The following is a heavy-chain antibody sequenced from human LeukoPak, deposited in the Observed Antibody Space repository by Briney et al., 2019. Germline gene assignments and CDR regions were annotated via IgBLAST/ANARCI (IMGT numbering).Heavy chain of an antibody. J-gene: IGHJ5*01. CDR1: GFTFDDYG. V-gene: IGHV3-20*04. CDR2: INWNGGST. Sequence: GGSLRLSCAASGFTFDDYGMSWVRQAPGKGLEWVSGINWNGGSTGYADSVKGRFTISRDNAKNSLYLQMNSLRAEDTALYYCARANYYDSSGYPVPFDSWGQGTLVTVSS. D-gene: IGHD3-22*01. CDR3: ARANYYDSSGYPVPFDS.